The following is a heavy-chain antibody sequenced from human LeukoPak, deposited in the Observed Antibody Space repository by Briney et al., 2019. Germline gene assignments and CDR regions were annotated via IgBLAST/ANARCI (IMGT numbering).Heavy chain of an antibody. Sequence: PGGSLRLSCVASGFTFSHYAMSWVRQAPGKGLDWVSTISDSGVNTHYADSVKGRFTISRDNSKNTLYLQMNSLRAEDTAVYYCAKAVLKTFDYWGQGTLVTVSS. CDR2: ISDSGVNT. CDR1: GFTFSHYA. CDR3: AKAVLKTFDY. V-gene: IGHV3-23*01. J-gene: IGHJ4*02.